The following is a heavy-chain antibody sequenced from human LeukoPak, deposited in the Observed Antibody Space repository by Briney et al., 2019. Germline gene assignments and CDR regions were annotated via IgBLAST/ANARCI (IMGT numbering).Heavy chain of an antibody. D-gene: IGHD3-3*01. CDR3: ARGANYDFWSGYRAEYFQH. CDR1: GFTFSSYA. Sequence: GGSLRLFCGASGFTFSSYAMHWVRQAPGKGLEWVAVISYDGSNKYYADSVKGRFTISRDNSKNTLYLQMNSLRAEDTAVYYCARGANYDFWSGYRAEYFQHWGQGTLVTVSS. CDR2: ISYDGSNK. J-gene: IGHJ1*01. V-gene: IGHV3-30-3*01.